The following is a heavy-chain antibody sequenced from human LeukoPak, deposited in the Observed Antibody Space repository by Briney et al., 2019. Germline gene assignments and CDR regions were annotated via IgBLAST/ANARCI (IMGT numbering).Heavy chain of an antibody. CDR1: GYSFTSYW. D-gene: IGHD2-15*01. CDR3: ARRQYCTGGSCPDENWFDP. Sequence: GESLKISFKGSGYSFTSYWITWVRQMPGKGLEWMGRIDPTDSYTNYSPSFQGHVTISADKSISTASLQWSSLKASDTAMYYCARRQYCTGGSCPDENWFDPWGQGTLVTVSS. J-gene: IGHJ5*02. V-gene: IGHV5-10-1*01. CDR2: IDPTDSYT.